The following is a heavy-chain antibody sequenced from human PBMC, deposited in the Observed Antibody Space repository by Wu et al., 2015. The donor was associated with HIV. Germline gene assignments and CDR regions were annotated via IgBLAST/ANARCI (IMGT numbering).Heavy chain of an antibody. Sequence: QVQLVQSGAEVKKPGASVKVSCKASGYTFTGYYMHWVRQAPGQGLEWMGWINPNSGGTNYAQKFQGRVTMTRDTSISTAYMELSRLRSDDTAVYYCARGATQNGGGLWVRGVYPLYYFDYWGQGTLVTVSS. CDR3: ARGATQNGGGLWVRGVYPLYYFDY. J-gene: IGHJ4*02. V-gene: IGHV1-2*02. CDR1: GYTFTGYY. CDR2: INPNSGGT. D-gene: IGHD3-10*01.